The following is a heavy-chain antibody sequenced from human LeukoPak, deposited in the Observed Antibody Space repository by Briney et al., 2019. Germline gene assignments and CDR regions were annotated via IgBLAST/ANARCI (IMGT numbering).Heavy chain of an antibody. D-gene: IGHD6-6*01. CDR1: GGSISSYY. CDR2: IYTGGST. CDR3: ARLIYSTSCFDY. J-gene: IGHJ4*02. Sequence: SETLSLTCTVSGGSISSYYWSWIRQPPGKGLEWIGNIYTGGSTNYNPSLKSRVTISVDTSKNQISLKLNSVTAADTAVYYCARLIYSTSCFDYWGQGTLVTVSS. V-gene: IGHV4-4*09.